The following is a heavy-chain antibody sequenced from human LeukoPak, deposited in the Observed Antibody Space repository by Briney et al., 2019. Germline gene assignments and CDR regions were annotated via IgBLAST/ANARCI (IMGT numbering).Heavy chain of an antibody. CDR3: ATVYYYDSSGLYYFDY. D-gene: IGHD3-22*01. CDR1: GGSISSSNW. Sequence: SGTLFLTCAVSGGSISSSNWWSWVRQPPGKGLEWIGEIYHSGSTNYNPSLKSRVTVSVDKSKNQFSLKPSSVTAADTAVYYCATVYYYDSSGLYYFDYWGQGTLVTVSS. V-gene: IGHV4-4*02. J-gene: IGHJ4*02. CDR2: IYHSGST.